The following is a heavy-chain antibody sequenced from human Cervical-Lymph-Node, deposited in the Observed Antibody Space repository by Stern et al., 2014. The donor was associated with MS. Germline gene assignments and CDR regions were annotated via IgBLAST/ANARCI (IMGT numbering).Heavy chain of an antibody. CDR2: IIPIFYIA. CDR3: ARSPRTFGGVAFTFDI. V-gene: IGHV1-69*01. J-gene: IGHJ3*02. CDR1: GGSFSSYP. Sequence: VQLVESGAEVKKSGSSVKVSCKASGGSFSSYPITWVRQAPGQGLEWMGGIIPIFYIANYAQKFQGRVTITADEATTTAYMELSSLRSDDTAVYYCARSPRTFGGVAFTFDIWGQGTMVTVSS. D-gene: IGHD3-16*01.